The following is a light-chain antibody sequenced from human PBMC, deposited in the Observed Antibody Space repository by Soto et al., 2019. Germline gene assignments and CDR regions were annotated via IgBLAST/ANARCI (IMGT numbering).Light chain of an antibody. Sequence: QSVLTQPPSASGTPGQRVTISCSGSNSNIGGNTVNWYQQVPGTAPELLIYANNQRPSGVPDRFSGSKSGTSASLAISGLQSEDEADYYCCSYAGSYTVVFGGGTKLTVL. CDR2: ANN. CDR3: CSYAGSYTVV. J-gene: IGLJ2*01. CDR1: NSNIGGNT. V-gene: IGLV1-44*01.